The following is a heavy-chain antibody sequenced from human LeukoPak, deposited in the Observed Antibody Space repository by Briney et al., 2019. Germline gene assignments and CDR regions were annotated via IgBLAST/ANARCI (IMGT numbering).Heavy chain of an antibody. V-gene: IGHV3-21*01. D-gene: IGHD4-17*01. CDR1: GFTFSSYS. CDR2: ISSSSSYI. Sequence: PGGSLRLSCAASGFTFSSYSVNWVRQAPGKGLEWVSSISSSSSYIYYADSVKGRFTISRDNAKNSLYLQMNSLRAEDTAVYYCARGHTTVITPGSSYWGQGTLVTVSS. J-gene: IGHJ4*02. CDR3: ARGHTTVITPGSSY.